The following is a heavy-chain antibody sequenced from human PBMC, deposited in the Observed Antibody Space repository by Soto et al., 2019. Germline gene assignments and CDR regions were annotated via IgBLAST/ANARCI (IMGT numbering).Heavy chain of an antibody. V-gene: IGHV1-69*01. Sequence: QVQLVQAGAEVKKPGSSVKVSCKASGGTFSSYAISWVRQAPGQGREWMGGIIPICGTANYAQKFQGRVTITADESTSTAYLGLSSLRSEETAVYCCARAYSSSWYGAFDIWGQGTMVTVSS. CDR1: GGTFSSYA. CDR3: ARAYSSSWYGAFDI. D-gene: IGHD6-13*01. CDR2: IIPICGTA. J-gene: IGHJ3*02.